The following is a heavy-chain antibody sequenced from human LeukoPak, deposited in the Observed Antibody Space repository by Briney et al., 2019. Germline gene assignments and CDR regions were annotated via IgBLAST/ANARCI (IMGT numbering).Heavy chain of an antibody. CDR1: GGSMNNHY. J-gene: IGHJ4*02. CDR3: ARFNSGCSEASCYVHY. D-gene: IGHD2-2*01. V-gene: IGHV4-59*11. CDR2: IFSSGTT. Sequence: SETLSLTCTVSGGSMNNHYWTWIRQPPGKGLELIGHIFSSGTTAYTPSLKSRVTMSIDTSRNQFSLNVFSVTAADSAVYYCARFNSGCSEASCYVHYWGQGTLVTVSS.